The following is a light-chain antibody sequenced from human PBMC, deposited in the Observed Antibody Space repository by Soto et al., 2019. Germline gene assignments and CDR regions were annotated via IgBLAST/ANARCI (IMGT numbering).Light chain of an antibody. CDR1: QSVSSSY. V-gene: IGKV3-20*01. CDR3: KQYGSSPFT. Sequence: EIVLTQSPGTLSLSPGERATLSCRASQSVSSSYLAWYQQKPGQAPRLLIYGASSSATGIPDRFSGSGSGTDFTLVSSRLEPEDFAVYSCKQYGSSPFTFGPGTKVDIK. CDR2: GAS. J-gene: IGKJ3*01.